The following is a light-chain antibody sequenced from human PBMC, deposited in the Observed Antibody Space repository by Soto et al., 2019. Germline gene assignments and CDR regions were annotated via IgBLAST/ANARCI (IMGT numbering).Light chain of an antibody. J-gene: IGKJ4*01. CDR3: QQYDNLPLT. Sequence: DIQMTQSPSSLSASVGDRVTITCQASQDISNYLNWYQQKPGKAPKLLIYDASNLETGVPSRFSGSRSETYFTFTIIRLPPEDIATYYCQQYDNLPLTFGGGNKVEIK. V-gene: IGKV1-33*01. CDR2: DAS. CDR1: QDISNY.